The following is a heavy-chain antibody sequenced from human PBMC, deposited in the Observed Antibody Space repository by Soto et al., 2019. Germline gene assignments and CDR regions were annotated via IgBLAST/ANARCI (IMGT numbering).Heavy chain of an antibody. CDR2: IFSGDDT. V-gene: IGHV3-66*01. CDR3: ARGEWLGGRFDF. J-gene: IGHJ4*02. D-gene: IGHD6-19*01. Sequence: EVQLVESGGGLVQPGGSLRLSCAASGFTVSSKFMSWVRQAPGKGLEWVSVIFSGDDTYYSDSVKGRLTISRGNSKTTLYLQMNILRAEDTAVYYCARGEWLGGRFDFRCQGTLLTVSS. CDR1: GFTVSSKF.